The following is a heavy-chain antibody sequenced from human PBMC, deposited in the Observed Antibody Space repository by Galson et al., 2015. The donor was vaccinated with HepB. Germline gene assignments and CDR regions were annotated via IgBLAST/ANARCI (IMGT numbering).Heavy chain of an antibody. D-gene: IGHD6-19*01. CDR3: ARDPGIAVAGTDY. V-gene: IGHV3-33*01. CDR1: GFTFSSYG. J-gene: IGHJ4*02. CDR2: IWYDGSNK. Sequence: SLRLSCAASGFTFSSYGMHWVRQAPGKGLEWVAVIWYDGSNKYYADSVKGRFTISRDNSKNTLYLQMNSLRAEDTAVYYCARDPGIAVAGTDYWGQGTLVTVSS.